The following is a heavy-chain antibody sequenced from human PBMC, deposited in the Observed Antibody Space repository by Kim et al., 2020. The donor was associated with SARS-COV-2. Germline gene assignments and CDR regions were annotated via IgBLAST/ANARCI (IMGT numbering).Heavy chain of an antibody. CDR3: ASHFEGGRITMICAF. D-gene: IGHD3-22*01. CDR2: IYYRGST. Sequence: SETLSLTCTVSGGSISSSSYYWGWIRQPPGKGLEWIGSIYYRGSTYYNPSLKSRVTISVAKSKNQFSLKLSSVTAADMAVYYCASHFEGGRITMICAF. J-gene: IGHJ3*01. CDR1: GGSISSSSYY. V-gene: IGHV4-39*01.